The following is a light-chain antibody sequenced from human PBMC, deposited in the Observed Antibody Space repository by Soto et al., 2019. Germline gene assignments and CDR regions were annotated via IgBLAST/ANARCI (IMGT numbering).Light chain of an antibody. CDR1: QYIRND. CDR3: HQRQRWPRT. V-gene: IGKV1-17*01. CDR2: AAS. J-gene: IGKJ1*01. Sequence: DIQMTQSPTSLSSSVVYRVTITCRTSQYIRNDLGWYQQKPAKAPKRLIYAASSLQSGVPSRFSGSGSGTDFTLTITSLEPEDFAFYYCHQRQRWPRTFGQGTKVDIK.